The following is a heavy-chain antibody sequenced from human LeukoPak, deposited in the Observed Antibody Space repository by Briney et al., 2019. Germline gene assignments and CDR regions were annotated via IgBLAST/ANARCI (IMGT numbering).Heavy chain of an antibody. V-gene: IGHV4-38-2*01. CDR1: GYSISSGYY. CDR3: ARQVPAAPPYYYYMDV. Sequence: PSETLSLTCAVSGYSISSGYYWGWSRQPPGKGLEWIGSIYHSGSTYYNPSLKSRVTISVDTSKNQFSLKLSSVTAADTAVYYCARQVPAAPPYYYYMDVWGKGTTVTVSS. CDR2: IYHSGST. D-gene: IGHD2-2*01. J-gene: IGHJ6*03.